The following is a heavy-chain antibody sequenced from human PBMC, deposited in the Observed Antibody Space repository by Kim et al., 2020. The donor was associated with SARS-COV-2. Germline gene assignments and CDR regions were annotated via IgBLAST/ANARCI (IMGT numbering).Heavy chain of an antibody. CDR2: IIAYNGNT. CDR1: GYTFTSYG. V-gene: IGHV1-18*01. Sequence: ASVKVSCKASGYTFTSYGISWVRQAPGQGLEWMGWIIAYNGNTNYAQKLQGRVTMTTDTSTSTAYMELRSLRSDDTAVYYCARYPLSGSYYDAFDIWGQGTMVTVSS. J-gene: IGHJ3*02. D-gene: IGHD1-26*01. CDR3: ARYPLSGSYYDAFDI.